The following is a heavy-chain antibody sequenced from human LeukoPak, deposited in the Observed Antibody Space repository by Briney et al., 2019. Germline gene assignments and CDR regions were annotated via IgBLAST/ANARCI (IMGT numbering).Heavy chain of an antibody. V-gene: IGHV3-74*01. CDR1: GFTFSSYW. D-gene: IGHD5-12*01. CDR2: INSDGSST. CDR3: AKDRDIVPAEL. J-gene: IGHJ4*02. Sequence: GGSLRLSCAASGFTFSSYWMHWVRQAPGKGLVWVSRINSDGSSTSYADSVMDRFTISRDNSKNTMYLQMNSLRAEDTAVYYCAKDRDIVPAELWGQGTLVTVSS.